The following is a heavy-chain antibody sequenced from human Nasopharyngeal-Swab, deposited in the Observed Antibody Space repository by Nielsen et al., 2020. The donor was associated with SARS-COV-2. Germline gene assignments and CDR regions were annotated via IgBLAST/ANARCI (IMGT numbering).Heavy chain of an antibody. D-gene: IGHD3-22*01. CDR1: GGTFSSYK. J-gene: IGHJ4*02. Sequence: ASVKVSCKASGGTFSSYKISWVRQAPGQRLEWMGWINTGNGVTKYSEKFQDRVTITRDTLANIAYMDLSSLRSEDTAVYYCVRAYYDSGGFSNPFDNWGQGTLVTVPS. CDR3: VRAYYDSGGFSNPFDN. V-gene: IGHV1-3*04. CDR2: INTGNGVT.